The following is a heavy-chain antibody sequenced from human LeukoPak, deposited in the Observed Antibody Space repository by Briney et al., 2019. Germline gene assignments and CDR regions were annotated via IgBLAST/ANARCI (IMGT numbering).Heavy chain of an antibody. J-gene: IGHJ3*02. Sequence: SETLSLTCTVSGGSISSSSYYWGWIRQPPGKGLEWIGSIYYSGSTYCNPSLKSRVTISVDTSKNQFSLKLSSVTAADTAVYYCARDSRRELLHAFDIWGQGTMVTVSS. CDR1: GGSISSSSYY. V-gene: IGHV4-39*07. CDR3: ARDSRRELLHAFDI. CDR2: IYYSGST. D-gene: IGHD1-7*01.